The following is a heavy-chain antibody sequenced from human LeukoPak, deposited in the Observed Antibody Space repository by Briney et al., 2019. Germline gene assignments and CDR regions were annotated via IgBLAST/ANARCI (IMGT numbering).Heavy chain of an antibody. J-gene: IGHJ6*03. CDR1: GYTFTGYY. CDR2: INPNSGGT. D-gene: IGHD3-3*01. Sequence: ASVKVSCKASGYTFTGYYMHWVRQAPGQGLEWMGWINPNSGGTNYAQKFQGRVTMTRDTSISTAYMELSRLRSDDTAVYYCARGKRFLDWGATYNYYYMDVWGKGTTVTVSS. V-gene: IGHV1-2*02. CDR3: ARGKRFLDWGATYNYYYMDV.